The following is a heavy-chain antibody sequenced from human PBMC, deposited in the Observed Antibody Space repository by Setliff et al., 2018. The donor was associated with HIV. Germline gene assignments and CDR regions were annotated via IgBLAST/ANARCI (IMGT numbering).Heavy chain of an antibody. CDR2: IHSGGST. CDR1: GFTFSSYS. D-gene: IGHD1-20*01. J-gene: IGHJ6*02. CDR3: ARDPGRYNGMDV. V-gene: IGHV3-66*01. Sequence: PGGSLRLSCAASGFTFSSYSMNWVRQAPGKGLEWVSAIHSGGSTYYADSVKGRFIISRDNSKNTLYLQMNSLRAEDTAVYYCARDPGRYNGMDVWGQGTTVTVSS.